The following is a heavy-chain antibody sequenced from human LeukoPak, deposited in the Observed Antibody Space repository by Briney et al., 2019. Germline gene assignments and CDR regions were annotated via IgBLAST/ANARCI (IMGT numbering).Heavy chain of an antibody. V-gene: IGHV4-34*01. CDR3: ARSATGDLGY. CDR1: GGSISSYY. CDR2: INHSGST. J-gene: IGHJ4*02. D-gene: IGHD2-21*02. Sequence: SETLSLTCTVSGGSISSYYWTWIRQPPGKGLEWIGEINHSGSTNCNPSLTSRVTISVDTSKNQFSLKLSSVTAADTAVYYCARSATGDLGYWGQGTLVTVSS.